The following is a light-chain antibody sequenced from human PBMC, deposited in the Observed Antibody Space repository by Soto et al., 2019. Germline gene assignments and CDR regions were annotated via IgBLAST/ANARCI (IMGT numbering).Light chain of an antibody. CDR2: KVS. J-gene: IGKJ2*01. V-gene: IGKV2-30*01. CDR3: TQGTHWPYT. Sequence: DVVMTQSPLSLSVTLGQPASISCTSSQSLLFGNGHTYLNWFHQRPGQSPRRRIYKVSNRDSGVPYRFRGSGAGADVTLKLSRVEADDIVVYYCTQGTHWPYTFGQGTKLEIK. CDR1: QSLLFGNGHTY.